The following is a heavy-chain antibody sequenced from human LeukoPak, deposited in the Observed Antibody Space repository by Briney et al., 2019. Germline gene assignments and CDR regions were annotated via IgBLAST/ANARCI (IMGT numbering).Heavy chain of an antibody. D-gene: IGHD6-25*01. Sequence: SETLSLTCTVSGGSIRSYYWSWIRQPAGKGLEWIGRMYISGSTNYNPSLKSRVTMSVDTSKNQFSLKLSSVTAADTAVYYCARKRRNYFDYWGQGTLVTVSS. CDR3: ARKRRNYFDY. V-gene: IGHV4-4*07. CDR1: GGSIRSYY. J-gene: IGHJ4*02. CDR2: MYISGST.